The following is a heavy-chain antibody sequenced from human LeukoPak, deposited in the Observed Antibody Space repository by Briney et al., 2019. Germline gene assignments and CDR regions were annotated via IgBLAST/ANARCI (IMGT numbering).Heavy chain of an antibody. CDR2: IIPIFGTA. Sequence: SVKVSCKASGGTFSSYAISWVRQAPGQGLEWMGGIIPIFGTANYAQKFRGRVTITTDESTSTAYMELSSLRSEDTAVYYCARVSGAAAGTPYYYHYMDVWGKGTTVTVSS. CDR1: GGTFSSYA. V-gene: IGHV1-69*05. D-gene: IGHD6-13*01. J-gene: IGHJ6*03. CDR3: ARVSGAAAGTPYYYHYMDV.